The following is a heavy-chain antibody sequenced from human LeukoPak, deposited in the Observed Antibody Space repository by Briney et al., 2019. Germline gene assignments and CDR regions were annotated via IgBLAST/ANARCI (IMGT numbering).Heavy chain of an antibody. V-gene: IGHV3-9*01. J-gene: IGHJ4*02. Sequence: GRSLRLSCAASGFTFDDYAMHWVRQAPGKGLEWVSGISWNSGSIGYADSVKGRFTISRDNAKNSLYLQMNSLRAEDTALYYCAKDWSGIVGDHAECYFDYWGQGTLVTVSS. CDR3: AKDWSGIVGDHAECYFDY. CDR2: ISWNSGSI. CDR1: GFTFDDYA. D-gene: IGHD1-26*01.